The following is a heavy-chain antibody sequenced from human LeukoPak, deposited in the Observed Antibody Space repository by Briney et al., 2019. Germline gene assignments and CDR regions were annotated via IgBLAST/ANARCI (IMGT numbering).Heavy chain of an antibody. V-gene: IGHV1-2*02. J-gene: IGHJ4*02. CDR2: INPNSGGT. CDR1: GYTLTGYY. D-gene: IGHD4-17*01. CDR3: ARDYGDYEYFDY. Sequence: ASVKVSCKASGYTLTGYYMHWVRQAPGQGLEWMGWINPNSGGTNYAQKFQGRVTMTRDTSISTAYMELSRLRSDDTAVYYCARDYGDYEYFDYWGQGTLVTVSS.